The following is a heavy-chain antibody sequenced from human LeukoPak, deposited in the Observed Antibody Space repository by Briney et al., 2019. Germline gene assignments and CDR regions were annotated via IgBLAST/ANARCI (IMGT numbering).Heavy chain of an antibody. D-gene: IGHD6-19*01. Sequence: PSETLSLTCTVSGGSISSYYWSWIRQPPGMGLEWIGYIYYSGSTNYNPSLKSRVTISVDTSKNQFSLKLSSVTAADTAVYYCARGIAVAVFDYWGQGTLVTVSS. CDR3: ARGIAVAVFDY. CDR1: GGSISSYY. V-gene: IGHV4-59*01. J-gene: IGHJ4*02. CDR2: IYYSGST.